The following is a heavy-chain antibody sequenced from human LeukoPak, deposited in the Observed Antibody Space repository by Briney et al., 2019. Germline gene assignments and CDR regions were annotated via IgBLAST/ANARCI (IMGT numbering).Heavy chain of an antibody. CDR2: ISTDGSYK. CDR3: ARSLIPGRWYFDL. J-gene: IGHJ2*01. V-gene: IGHV3-30*04. CDR1: GFTFSSFP. D-gene: IGHD3-16*01. Sequence: GKSLRLSCAVSGFTFSSFPFHWVRQAPGKGLEWVAAISTDGSYKYHGDSVKGRFTISRDNPMNTPYLQMNGLRPDDTAVYYCARSLIPGRWYFDLWGRGTLVTVSS.